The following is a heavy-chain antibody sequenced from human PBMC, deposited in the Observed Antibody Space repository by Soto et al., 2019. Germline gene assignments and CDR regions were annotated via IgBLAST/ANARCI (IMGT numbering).Heavy chain of an antibody. CDR1: GGSPRRGSYF. Sequence: ETLSPPCTGSGGSPRRGSYFLSWVRQPPGKGLEWIGYIYYSGSTNYNPSLKSRVTISVDTSKNQFSLKLSSVTAADTAVYYCARDLASGDYNWFDPWGQGTLVTVSS. CDR2: IYYSGST. D-gene: IGHD3-10*01. V-gene: IGHV4-61*01. J-gene: IGHJ5*02. CDR3: ARDLASGDYNWFDP.